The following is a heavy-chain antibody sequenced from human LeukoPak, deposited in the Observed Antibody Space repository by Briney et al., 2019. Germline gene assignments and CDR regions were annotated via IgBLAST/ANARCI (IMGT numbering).Heavy chain of an antibody. Sequence: PSETLSLTCTVSGGSISSSNYYWGWIRQSPGKGLEWIGSIYYSGSTYYNPSLKSRVTISVDTSKNQFSLKPSSVTAADTAVYYCARRGIVATIDYWGQGTLVTVSS. V-gene: IGHV4-39*01. CDR1: GGSISSSNYY. D-gene: IGHD5-12*01. J-gene: IGHJ4*02. CDR3: ARRGIVATIDY. CDR2: IYYSGST.